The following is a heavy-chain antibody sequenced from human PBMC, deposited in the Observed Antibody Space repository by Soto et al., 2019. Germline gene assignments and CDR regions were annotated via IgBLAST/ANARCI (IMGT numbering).Heavy chain of an antibody. Sequence: ASVKFSCKAPADTFTSYYIHWVRQAPGHGLEWMGWINAGDGNTKYSQKFQGRVTITTDTSASTAYMELSSLRSEDTAVYYCARDGAVAGDSNFDYWGQGTLVTVS. CDR3: ARDGAVAGDSNFDY. J-gene: IGHJ4*02. D-gene: IGHD6-19*01. V-gene: IGHV1-3*01. CDR2: INAGDGNT. CDR1: ADTFTSYY.